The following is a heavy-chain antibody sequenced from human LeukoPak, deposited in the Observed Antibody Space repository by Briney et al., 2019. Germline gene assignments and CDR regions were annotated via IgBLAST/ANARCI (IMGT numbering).Heavy chain of an antibody. J-gene: IGHJ4*02. Sequence: GGSLRLSCAASGLTFSSYAMSWVRQAPGKGLEWVGRIKSKTDGATTDYAAPVKGRFTISRDDSKTTLYLQMNSLKTEDTAVYYCTADSTMVRGVPNYWGQGTLVTVSS. CDR3: TADSTMVRGVPNY. D-gene: IGHD3-10*01. CDR2: IKSKTDGATT. V-gene: IGHV3-15*01. CDR1: GLTFSSYA.